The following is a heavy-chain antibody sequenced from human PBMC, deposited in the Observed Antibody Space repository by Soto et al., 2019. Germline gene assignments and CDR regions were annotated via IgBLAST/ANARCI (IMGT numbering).Heavy chain of an antibody. CDR3: AREVEYTSAFGISSSFDY. D-gene: IGHD6-19*01. CDR2: ISKGGSNL. V-gene: IGHV3-30-3*01. Sequence: GGSLRLSCAASGFTLSSYAIHWVRQAPGKGLEWVTVISKGGSNLYFADSVKGRFTISRDNSKNTLYLQMNSLRSEDTAVYYCAREVEYTSAFGISSSFDYWGQGTLVTVS. CDR1: GFTLSSYA. J-gene: IGHJ4*02.